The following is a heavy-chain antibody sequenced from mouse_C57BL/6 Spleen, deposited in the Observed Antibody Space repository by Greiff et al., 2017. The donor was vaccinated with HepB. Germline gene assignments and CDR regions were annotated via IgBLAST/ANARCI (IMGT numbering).Heavy chain of an antibody. D-gene: IGHD2-5*01. CDR3: ARRNYYSKYIDV. J-gene: IGHJ1*03. CDR2: INPSNGGT. V-gene: IGHV1-53*01. CDR1: GYTFTSYW. Sequence: QVQLQQPGTELVKPGASVKLSCKASGYTFTSYWMHWVKQRPGQGLEWIGNINPSNGGTNYNEKFKSKATLSVDKTSSTAYMQLSGLTSEDSAVYYCARRNYYSKYIDVWGTRTTVTVSS.